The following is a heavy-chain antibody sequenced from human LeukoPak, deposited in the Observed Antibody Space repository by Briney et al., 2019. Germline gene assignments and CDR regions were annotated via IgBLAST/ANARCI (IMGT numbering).Heavy chain of an antibody. J-gene: IGHJ4*02. CDR3: ARDRHGYSDFDY. Sequence: GASVKVSCKASGYTFTGYYMHWVRQAPGQGLEWMGWINPNSGGTNYAQKFQGRVTMTIDTSTNTAYMELMSLRSDDTAVYYCARDRHGYSDFDYWGQGTLVTVSS. CDR2: INPNSGGT. CDR1: GYTFTGYY. V-gene: IGHV1-2*02. D-gene: IGHD5-24*01.